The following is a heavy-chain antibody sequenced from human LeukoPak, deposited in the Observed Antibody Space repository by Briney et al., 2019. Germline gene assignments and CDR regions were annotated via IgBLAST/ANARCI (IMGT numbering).Heavy chain of an antibody. J-gene: IGHJ4*02. V-gene: IGHV1-2*02. Sequence: ASVKVSCKASGYTFTGYYIHWVRQAPGRGLEWMGWINPNSGDTNFVQKFQGRVTMTRDTSISTAYMGLSRLRSDDTAVYYCVAGSGSRDYFDYWGQGTLVTVSS. CDR2: INPNSGDT. CDR1: GYTFTGYY. D-gene: IGHD3-10*01. CDR3: VAGSGSRDYFDY.